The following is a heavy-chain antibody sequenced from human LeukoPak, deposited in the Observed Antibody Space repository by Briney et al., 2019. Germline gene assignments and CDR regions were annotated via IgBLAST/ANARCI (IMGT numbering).Heavy chain of an antibody. V-gene: IGHV3-30*18. CDR3: AKDLIGIVVVPAAMRFDY. Sequence: GGSLRLSCATSGLNLGVVAMDWIRQAPGKGLEWVAVISYDGSNKYYADSVKGRFTISRDNSKNTLYLQMTSLRAEDTAVYYCAKDLIGIVVVPAAMRFDYWGQGTLVTVSS. CDR2: ISYDGSNK. CDR1: GLNLGVVA. J-gene: IGHJ4*02. D-gene: IGHD2-2*01.